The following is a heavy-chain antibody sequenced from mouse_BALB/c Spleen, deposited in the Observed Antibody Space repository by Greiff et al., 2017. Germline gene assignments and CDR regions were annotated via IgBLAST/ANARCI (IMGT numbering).Heavy chain of an antibody. CDR2: ISDGGSYT. CDR3: ARDFTTATPYAMDY. J-gene: IGHJ4*01. V-gene: IGHV5-4*02. D-gene: IGHD1-2*01. Sequence: EVMLVESGGGLVKPGGSLKLSCAASGFTFSDYYMYWVRQTPEKRLEWVATISDGGSYTYYPDSVKGRFTISRDNAKNNLYLQMSSLKSEDTAMYYCARDFTTATPYAMDYWGQGTSVTVSS. CDR1: GFTFSDYY.